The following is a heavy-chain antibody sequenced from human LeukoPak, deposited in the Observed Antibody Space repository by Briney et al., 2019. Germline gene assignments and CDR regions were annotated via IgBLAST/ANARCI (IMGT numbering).Heavy chain of an antibody. Sequence: GRSLRLSCAASGFTFSSYAMHWVRQAPGKGLEWVAVISYDGSNKYYADSVKGRFTISRDNSKNTLYLQMNSLRAEDTAVYYCARDAYYDFWSGYCDYWGQGTLVTVSS. CDR2: ISYDGSNK. CDR1: GFTFSSYA. D-gene: IGHD3-3*01. CDR3: ARDAYYDFWSGYCDY. J-gene: IGHJ4*02. V-gene: IGHV3-30-3*01.